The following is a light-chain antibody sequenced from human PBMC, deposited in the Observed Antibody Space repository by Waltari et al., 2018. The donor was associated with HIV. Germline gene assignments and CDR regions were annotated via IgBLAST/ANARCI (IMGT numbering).Light chain of an antibody. Sequence: QSVLTQPPSASGTPGQQVTISCSGGTANIGANFVFWFQQFPGTAPKLLIYRDKLRHAGVPARFSGSKSGTSASVTISGLRSDDEAHYFCAVLDDTLGGGVFGGGTKLTVL. CDR1: TANIGANF. V-gene: IGLV1-47*01. J-gene: IGLJ2*01. CDR2: RDK. CDR3: AVLDDTLGGGV.